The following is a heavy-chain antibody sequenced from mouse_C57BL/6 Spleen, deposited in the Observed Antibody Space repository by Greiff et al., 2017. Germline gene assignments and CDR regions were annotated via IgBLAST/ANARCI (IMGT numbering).Heavy chain of an antibody. V-gene: IGHV14-2*01. Sequence: EVQVVESGAELVKPGASVKLSCTASGFNIKDYYMHWVKQRTEQGLEWIGRIDPEDGETKYAPKFQGKATITADTSSNTAYLQLSSLTSEDTAVYYCASIYYYGSRDYYYAMDYWGQGTSVTVSS. J-gene: IGHJ4*01. CDR1: GFNIKDYY. D-gene: IGHD1-1*01. CDR2: IDPEDGET. CDR3: ASIYYYGSRDYYYAMDY.